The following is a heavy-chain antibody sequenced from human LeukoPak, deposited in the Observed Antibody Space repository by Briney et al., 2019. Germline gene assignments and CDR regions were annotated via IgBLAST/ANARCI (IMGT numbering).Heavy chain of an antibody. V-gene: IGHV1-69*01. CDR3: ARDGDSSGLSPFDY. D-gene: IGHD6-19*01. CDR1: GGTFSSYA. J-gene: IGHJ4*02. Sequence: SVKVSCKASGGTFSSYAISWVRQAPGQGLEWMGGIIPIFGTANYAQKFQCRVTITADESTSTAYMELSSLRSEDTAVYYCARDGDSSGLSPFDYWGQGTLVTVSS. CDR2: IIPIFGTA.